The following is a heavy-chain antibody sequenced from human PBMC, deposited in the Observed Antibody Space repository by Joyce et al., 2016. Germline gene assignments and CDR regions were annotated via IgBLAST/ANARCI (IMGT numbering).Heavy chain of an antibody. CDR3: AKVQRKRAVVGTPLEY. V-gene: IGHV3-30*18. CDR2: ISYDGSNK. J-gene: IGHJ4*02. Sequence: QVQLVESGGGVVQPGRSLRLSCAASGLTFSIYGMHWVRQAPGKGLEWVAVISYDGSNKYYADSVEGRFTIARDNSKNTLYLEMNSLRTEDTAVYYCAKVQRKRAVVGTPLEYWGQGTLVTVSS. D-gene: IGHD6-19*01. CDR1: GLTFSIYG.